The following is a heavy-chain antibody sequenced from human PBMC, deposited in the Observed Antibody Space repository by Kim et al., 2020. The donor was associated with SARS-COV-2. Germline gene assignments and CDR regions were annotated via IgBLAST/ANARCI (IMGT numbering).Heavy chain of an antibody. D-gene: IGHD6-19*01. Sequence: ASVKVSCKASGYTFTGYYMHWVRQAPGQGLEWMGWINPNSGGTNYAQKFQGWVTMTRDTSISTAYMELSRLRSDDTAVYYCAREEEQWLDGGRYYGMDVWGQGTTVTVSS. CDR2: INPNSGGT. CDR1: GYTFTGYY. V-gene: IGHV1-2*04. J-gene: IGHJ6*02. CDR3: AREEEQWLDGGRYYGMDV.